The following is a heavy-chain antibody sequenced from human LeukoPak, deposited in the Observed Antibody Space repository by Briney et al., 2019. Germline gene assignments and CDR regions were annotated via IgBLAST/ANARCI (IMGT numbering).Heavy chain of an antibody. CDR3: ARQDTAMVKGWFDP. CDR1: GYSISSGYY. CDR2: INHSGNT. D-gene: IGHD5-18*01. J-gene: IGHJ5*02. Sequence: PSETLSLTCAVSGYSISSGYYWGGIRQPPGRGLEWIGSINHSGNTYCNPSLKSRVAISIDTSKNDFSLKVTSAAAAATAVYRCARQDTAMVKGWFDPWGQGTLVTVSS. V-gene: IGHV4-38-2*01.